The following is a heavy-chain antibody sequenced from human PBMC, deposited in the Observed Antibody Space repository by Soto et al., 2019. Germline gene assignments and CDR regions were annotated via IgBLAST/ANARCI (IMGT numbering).Heavy chain of an antibody. J-gene: IGHJ5*02. Sequence: GGSLRLSCAASGFTFSTDGMNWVRQAPGKGLEWVSATSGSAGSTYYADSVRGRFTISRDNSKNTLYLQMNSLRAEDTALYYRAKHYNFWTGLNCFAPWGQGTLVTVPS. CDR1: GFTFSTDG. V-gene: IGHV3-23*01. CDR2: TSGSAGST. D-gene: IGHD3-3*01. CDR3: AKHYNFWTGLNCFAP.